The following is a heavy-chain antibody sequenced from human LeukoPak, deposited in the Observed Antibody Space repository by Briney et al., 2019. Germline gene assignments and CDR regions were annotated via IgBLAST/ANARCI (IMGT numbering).Heavy chain of an antibody. CDR3: ARHGSRSSGWYSWFDP. Sequence: PSETLSLTCTVSGGSISSSSYYWGWIRQPPGKGLEWIGSIYYSGSTYYNPSLKSRVTISVDTSKNQFSLKLSSVTAADTAVYYCARHGSRSSGWYSWFDPWGQGTLVTVSS. D-gene: IGHD6-19*01. J-gene: IGHJ5*02. CDR1: GGSISSSSYY. CDR2: IYYSGST. V-gene: IGHV4-39*01.